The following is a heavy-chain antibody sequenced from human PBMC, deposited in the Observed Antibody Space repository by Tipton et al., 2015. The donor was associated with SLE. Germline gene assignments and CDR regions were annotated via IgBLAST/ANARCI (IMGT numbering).Heavy chain of an antibody. V-gene: IGHV4-59*02. CDR1: GGSVTTYC. J-gene: IGHJ6*03. CDR3: ARDRGNWNYPTGDYNYIDV. Sequence: TLSLTCTVSGGSVTTYCWTWIRQPPGKGLEYIGYVYPSGGSDYNPSLSGRVTISFDTSKNQFSLRLTSATAADTAVYYCARDRGNWNYPTGDYNYIDVWGKGTTVTVSS. CDR2: VYPSGGS. D-gene: IGHD1-7*01.